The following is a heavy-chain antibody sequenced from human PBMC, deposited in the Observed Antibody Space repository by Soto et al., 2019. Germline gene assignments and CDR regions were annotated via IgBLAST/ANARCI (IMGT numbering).Heavy chain of an antibody. CDR3: ARVAYYYDSSGYSPGGFDY. D-gene: IGHD3-22*01. Sequence: SDTLSLTCAVSGGSISSGGYSWSWIRQPPGKGLEWIGYIYHSGSTYYNPSLKSRVTISVDRSKNQFSLKLSSVTAADTAVYYCARVAYYYDSSGYSPGGFDYWGQGTLVTVSS. V-gene: IGHV4-30-2*01. J-gene: IGHJ4*02. CDR2: IYHSGST. CDR1: GGSISSGGYS.